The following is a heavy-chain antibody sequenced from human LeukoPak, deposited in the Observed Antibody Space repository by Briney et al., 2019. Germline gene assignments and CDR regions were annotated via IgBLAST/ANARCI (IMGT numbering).Heavy chain of an antibody. CDR3: ARVEPYSSSWYYGY. D-gene: IGHD6-13*01. Sequence: GGSLRLSCAASGFTFSSYDMPWVRQATGKGLEWVSAIGTAGDTYYPGSVKGRFTISRENAKNSLYLQMNSLRAGDTAVYYCARVEPYSSSWYYGYWGQGTLVTVSS. CDR1: GFTFSSYD. CDR2: IGTAGDT. V-gene: IGHV3-13*01. J-gene: IGHJ4*02.